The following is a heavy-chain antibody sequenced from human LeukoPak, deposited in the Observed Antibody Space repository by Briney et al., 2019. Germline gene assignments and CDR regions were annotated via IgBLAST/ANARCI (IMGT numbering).Heavy chain of an antibody. Sequence: ASVKVSCKASGYTFTGYYMHWVRQAPGQGLEWMGWINPNSGGTNYEQKFQGRVTMTRDTSISTAYMELSRLRSDDTAVYYCARDHGWDYYDSSGYSRSYYYYMDVWGKGTTVTVSS. CDR2: INPNSGGT. CDR1: GYTFTGYY. J-gene: IGHJ6*03. V-gene: IGHV1-2*02. CDR3: ARDHGWDYYDSSGYSRSYYYYMDV. D-gene: IGHD3-22*01.